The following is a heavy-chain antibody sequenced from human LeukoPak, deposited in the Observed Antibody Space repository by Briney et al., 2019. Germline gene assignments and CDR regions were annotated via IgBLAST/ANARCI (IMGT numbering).Heavy chain of an antibody. CDR2: ISSSSSTI. D-gene: IGHD4-17*01. CDR3: GRAKQYGDYYFDY. Sequence: GGSLRLSCAASGFTFSSYSMNWVRQAPGKGLERVSHISSSSSTIYYADSVKGRFTISRDNAKNSLYLQMNSLRAEDTAVYYCGRAKQYGDYYFDYWGQGTLVTVSS. J-gene: IGHJ4*02. CDR1: GFTFSSYS. V-gene: IGHV3-48*01.